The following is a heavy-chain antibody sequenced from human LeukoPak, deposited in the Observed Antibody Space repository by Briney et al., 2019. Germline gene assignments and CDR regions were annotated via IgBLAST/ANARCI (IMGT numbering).Heavy chain of an antibody. V-gene: IGHV4-34*01. CDR2: INHGGTT. CDR1: GGSFSDYY. D-gene: IGHD3-22*01. Sequence: SETLSLTCAVYGGSFSDYYWSWIRQPPGKGLEWIGEINHGGTTNYNPSLWTRVTISVDTSKNQFSLKLFSVTAADTAVYYCARLHHRSGYGGWFDPWGQGTLVTVSS. CDR3: ARLHHRSGYGGWFDP. J-gene: IGHJ5*02.